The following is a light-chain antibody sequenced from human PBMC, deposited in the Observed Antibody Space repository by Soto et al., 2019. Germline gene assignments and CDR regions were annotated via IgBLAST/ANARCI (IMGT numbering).Light chain of an antibody. Sequence: DLQMTQSPCSISAYVVARVKVTCRASQGISHYLAWYQQKPGKVPKLLIYEASNLQSGVPSRFRGGGSGTEFTLTISSLQPDDFATYYCQQYNSYWTCGKGHTGDIK. V-gene: IGKV1-27*01. CDR2: EAS. CDR3: QQYNSYWT. J-gene: IGKJ1*01. CDR1: QGISHY.